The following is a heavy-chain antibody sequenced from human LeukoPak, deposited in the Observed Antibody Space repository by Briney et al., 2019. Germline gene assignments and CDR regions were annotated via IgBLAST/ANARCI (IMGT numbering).Heavy chain of an antibody. D-gene: IGHD3-10*01. V-gene: IGHV3-23*01. J-gene: IGHJ5*02. CDR3: AKDRAYYYGSGSYSASRTNWFDP. CDR1: GFTFSSYA. CDR2: ISGSGGST. Sequence: GRSLRLSCAASGFTFSSYAMSWVRQAPGKGLEWVSAISGSGGSTYYADSVKGRFTISRDNSKNTLYLQMNSLRAEDTAVYYCAKDRAYYYGSGSYSASRTNWFDPWGQGTLVTVSS.